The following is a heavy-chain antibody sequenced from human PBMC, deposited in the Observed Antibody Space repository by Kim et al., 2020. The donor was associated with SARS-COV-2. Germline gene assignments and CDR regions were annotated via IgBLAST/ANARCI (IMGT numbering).Heavy chain of an antibody. CDR1: GYTFTGYY. CDR3: ARAGRLEWIFLNAGTYYFDH. CDR2: INPNSGGT. J-gene: IGHJ4*02. V-gene: IGHV1-2*04. D-gene: IGHD3-3*01. Sequence: SVKVSCKASGYTFTGYYMHWARQAPGQGLEWMGWINPNSGGTNYAQKFQGWVTMSRDTSISTAYMELSRMRSDDTAVNYCARAGRLEWIFLNAGTYYFDHWGQGTMNTVSS.